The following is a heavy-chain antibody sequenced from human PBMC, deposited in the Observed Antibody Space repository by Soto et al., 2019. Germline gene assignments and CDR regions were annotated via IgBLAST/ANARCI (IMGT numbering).Heavy chain of an antibody. Sequence: SQTLSLTCAISGDSGSSNSAAWSWIRQSPSRGLEWVGRTYYRSKWDNDYAVSVKSRITINPDTSKNQFSLPLNSVTPEDTAVYYCARTHEALIGARHGLFDYRGQRTLVTVSS. V-gene: IGHV6-1*01. CDR2: TYYRSKWDN. CDR3: ARTHEALIGARHGLFDY. D-gene: IGHD3-16*02. J-gene: IGHJ4*02. CDR1: GDSGSSNSAA.